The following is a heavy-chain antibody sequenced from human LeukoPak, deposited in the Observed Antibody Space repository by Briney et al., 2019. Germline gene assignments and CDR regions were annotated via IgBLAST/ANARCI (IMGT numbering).Heavy chain of an antibody. V-gene: IGHV3-23*01. CDR3: AKVPVVPAAPRVYYFDY. D-gene: IGHD2-2*01. CDR1: GFAFSSYA. CDR2: ISGSGGST. Sequence: GGSLSLSCAASGFAFSSYAMSWVRQAPGKGLEWVSAISGSGGSTYYADSVKGRFTISRDNSKNTLYLQMNSLRAEDTAVYYCAKVPVVPAAPRVYYFDYWGQGTLVTVSS. J-gene: IGHJ4*02.